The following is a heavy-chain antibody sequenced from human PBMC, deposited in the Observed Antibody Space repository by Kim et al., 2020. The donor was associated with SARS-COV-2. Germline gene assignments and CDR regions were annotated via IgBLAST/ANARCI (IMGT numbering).Heavy chain of an antibody. Sequence: SETLSLTCTVSGGSISSSSYYWGWIRQPPGKGLEWIGSIYYSGSTYYNPSLKSRVTISVDTSKNQFSLKLSSVTAADTAVYYCARPGSRSSSPFDYWGQGTLVTVSS. CDR1: GGSISSSSYY. CDR2: IYYSGST. J-gene: IGHJ4*02. CDR3: ARPGSRSSSPFDY. D-gene: IGHD6-6*01. V-gene: IGHV4-39*01.